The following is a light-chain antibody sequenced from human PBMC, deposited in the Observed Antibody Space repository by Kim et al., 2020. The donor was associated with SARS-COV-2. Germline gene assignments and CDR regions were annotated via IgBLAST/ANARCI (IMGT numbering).Light chain of an antibody. V-gene: IGLV3-19*01. J-gene: IGLJ2*01. Sequence: VALGQTVRITCQADSLRSYYATWYQQQTGPAPILVIYGKNNRPSGIPDRFSGSSSGNTASLTITGTQAGDEADYYCTSRDSNDNVVFGGGTQLTVL. CDR1: SLRSYY. CDR3: TSRDSNDNVV. CDR2: GKN.